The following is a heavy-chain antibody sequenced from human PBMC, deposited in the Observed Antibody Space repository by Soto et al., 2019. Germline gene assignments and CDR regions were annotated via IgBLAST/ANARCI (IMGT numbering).Heavy chain of an antibody. D-gene: IGHD3-16*01. Sequence: LRLSCAASGFTFSSYWMHWVRQAPGKGLVWVSRINSDGSSTSYADSVKGRFTISRDNAKNTLYLQMNSLRAEDTAVYYCARRDYAAVGGYYGMDVWGQGTTVTVSS. CDR3: ARRDYAAVGGYYGMDV. CDR2: INSDGSST. CDR1: GFTFSSYW. J-gene: IGHJ6*02. V-gene: IGHV3-74*01.